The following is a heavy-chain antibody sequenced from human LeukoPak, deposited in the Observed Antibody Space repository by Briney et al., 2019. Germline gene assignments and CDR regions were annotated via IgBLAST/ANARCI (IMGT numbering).Heavy chain of an antibody. J-gene: IGHJ4*02. CDR3: AKSAYYDASGYYREYYFDY. Sequence: GGSLRLSCVSSGFSFSNYAMSWVRQAPGKGLEWVSSISGSGGSTHYADSVKGRFTISRDKTKNTLYLQMNSLRAEDTAVYYCAKSAYYDASGYYREYYFDYWGQGTLVTVSS. CDR1: GFSFSNYA. CDR2: ISGSGGST. D-gene: IGHD3-22*01. V-gene: IGHV3-23*01.